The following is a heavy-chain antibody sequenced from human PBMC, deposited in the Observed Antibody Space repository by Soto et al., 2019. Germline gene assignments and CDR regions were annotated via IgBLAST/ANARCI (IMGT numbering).Heavy chain of an antibody. CDR2: LYPGDSDT. CDR1: GYSFTSYW. Sequence: GESLKISCKGSGYSFTSYWIGWVRQMPGKGLEWMGILYPGDSDTKYSPSFQGQVTIAAAKSISTAYLQWSSLKASDTALYSCARQTHYGIDYWGQGTLVTVCS. V-gene: IGHV5-51*01. CDR3: ARQTHYGIDY. J-gene: IGHJ4*02. D-gene: IGHD4-17*01.